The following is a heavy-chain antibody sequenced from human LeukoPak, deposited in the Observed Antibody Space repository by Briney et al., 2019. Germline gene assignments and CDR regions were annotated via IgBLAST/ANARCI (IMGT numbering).Heavy chain of an antibody. Sequence: SQTLSLTCTVSGGSISSGGCYWSWIRQHPGKGLEWIGYIYYSGSTYYNPSLKSRVTISVDTSKNQFSLKLSSVTAADTAVYYCARLPYYYDSSGYDGPAFDIWGQGTMVTVSS. V-gene: IGHV4-31*03. CDR1: GGSISSGGCY. CDR3: ARLPYYYDSSGYDGPAFDI. J-gene: IGHJ3*02. CDR2: IYYSGST. D-gene: IGHD3-22*01.